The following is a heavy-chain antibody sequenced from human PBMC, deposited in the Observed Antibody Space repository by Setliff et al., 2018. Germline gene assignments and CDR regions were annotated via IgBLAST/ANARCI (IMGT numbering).Heavy chain of an antibody. CDR3: AGDRRDYIGAGSSEIDYYYYYYMDV. V-gene: IGHV4-4*08. Sequence: SETLCLTCSVSGGSISNFYWSWIPQTPGKGLAWIGSISPGRSINYNPSLRSCVTISGDTSKHQISLNLSSGTAADTAVYYCAGDRRDYIGAGSSEIDYYYYYYMDVWGKGTTVTVSS. D-gene: IGHD3-10*01. CDR2: ISPGRSI. J-gene: IGHJ6*03. CDR1: GGSISNFY.